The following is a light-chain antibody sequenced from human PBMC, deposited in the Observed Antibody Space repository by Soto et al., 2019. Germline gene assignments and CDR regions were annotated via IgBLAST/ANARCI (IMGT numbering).Light chain of an antibody. CDR2: EGS. CDR3: CSYAGDKTWV. Sequence: QSALTQPASVSGSPGQSITISCTGTKRDVGNYNLVSWYQQHPGKAPEIMIYEGSKRPSGVSNRFSGSKSGNTASLTISGLQAEDEADYYCCSYAGDKTWVFGGGTKLTVL. J-gene: IGLJ3*02. V-gene: IGLV2-23*01. CDR1: KRDVGNYNL.